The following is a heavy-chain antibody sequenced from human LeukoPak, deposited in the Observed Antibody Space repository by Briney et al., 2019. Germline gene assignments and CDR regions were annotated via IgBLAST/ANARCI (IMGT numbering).Heavy chain of an antibody. J-gene: IGHJ4*02. V-gene: IGHV3-15*01. CDR3: SASKWELLMGY. CDR1: GVTFNIAW. Sequence: GGSLRLSCAASGVTFNIAWMTWVRQAPGKGLEWVGRIKSRTDGGTTDYAAPVKGRFTISRDDSKNTLYLQMNSLKSEDTAVYYCSASKWELLMGYWGQGTLVTVSS. D-gene: IGHD1-26*01. CDR2: IKSRTDGGTT.